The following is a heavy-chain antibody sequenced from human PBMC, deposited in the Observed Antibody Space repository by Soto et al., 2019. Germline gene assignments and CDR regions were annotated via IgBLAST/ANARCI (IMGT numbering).Heavy chain of an antibody. V-gene: IGHV4-31*03. D-gene: IGHD3-3*01. Sequence: QVQLQESGPGLVKPSQTLSLTCTVSGGSISSDAYYWIWIRQHPGKGLEWIGYIHYTGNTYYNPSLKSRVTLSLDTSKNQFALRLNSVTAADTAVYYFAREPFKYYDGNMVVWGKGTKVTVS. J-gene: IGHJ6*03. CDR3: AREPFKYYDGNMVV. CDR1: GGSISSDAYY. CDR2: IHYTGNT.